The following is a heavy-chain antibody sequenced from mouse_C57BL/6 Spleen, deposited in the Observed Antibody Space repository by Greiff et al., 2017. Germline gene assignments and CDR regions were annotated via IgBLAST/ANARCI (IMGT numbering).Heavy chain of an antibody. CDR3: TRGGWLLRTFAY. D-gene: IGHD2-3*01. CDR1: GFTFSDAW. V-gene: IGHV6-6*01. Sequence: EVKLVESGGGLVQPGGSMKLSCAASGFTFSDAWMDWVRQSPEKGLEWVAEIRNKANNHATYYAESVKGRFTISRDDSKSSVYLQMNSLRAEDTGIYYCTRGGWLLRTFAYWGQGTLVTVSA. CDR2: IRNKANNHAT. J-gene: IGHJ3*01.